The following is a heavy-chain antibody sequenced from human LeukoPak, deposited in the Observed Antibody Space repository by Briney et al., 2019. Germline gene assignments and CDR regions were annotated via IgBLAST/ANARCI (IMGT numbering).Heavy chain of an antibody. V-gene: IGHV3-74*01. J-gene: IGHJ1*01. CDR2: IKSDGST. CDR1: GFTFSTYW. CDR3: ARAPSEIGGYYPEYFRD. D-gene: IGHD3-3*01. Sequence: GGSLRLSCAASGFTFSTYWMHWVRQAPGKGLVWVSRIKSDGSTNYADSVKGRFTISRDNAKNTLSLQMNSLRPEDTGVYYCARAPSEIGGYYPEYFRDWGQGTLVTVSS.